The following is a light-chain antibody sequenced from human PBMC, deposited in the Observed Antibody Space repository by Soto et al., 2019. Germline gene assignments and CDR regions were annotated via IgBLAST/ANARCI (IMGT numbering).Light chain of an antibody. CDR3: QHYNSYSEA. J-gene: IGKJ1*01. Sequence: DIQMAQSPSTLSGSVGDRVTITCRASQTISSWLSWYQQKPGKAPKLLIYKASTLKSGVPSRFSGSGSVTEFTLPISSLQPDDFATYYFQHYNSYSEAFGQGTKVELK. V-gene: IGKV1-5*03. CDR1: QTISSW. CDR2: KAS.